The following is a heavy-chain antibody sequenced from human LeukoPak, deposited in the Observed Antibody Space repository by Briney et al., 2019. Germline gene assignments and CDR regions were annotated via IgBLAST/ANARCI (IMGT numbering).Heavy chain of an antibody. J-gene: IGHJ4*02. D-gene: IGHD3-3*01. Sequence: PGGSLRLSCAATGFAFSSYSVNWGRQAPGKGLEWVSSISSSSSYIYYTDSVKGRFTISRDNAKNSLYLQMNSLRAEDTAVYYCASGSSYDFWSGYYRFRYWGQGTLVTVSS. CDR3: ASGSSYDFWSGYYRFRY. V-gene: IGHV3-21*01. CDR1: GFAFSSYS. CDR2: ISSSSSYI.